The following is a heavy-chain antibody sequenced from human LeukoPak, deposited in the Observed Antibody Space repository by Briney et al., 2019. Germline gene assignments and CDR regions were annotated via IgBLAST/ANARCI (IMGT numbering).Heavy chain of an antibody. CDR1: GGSISSYY. CDR3: ATGSGSYYKPFDY. V-gene: IGHV4-59*08. D-gene: IGHD3-10*01. Sequence: PSETLSLTCTVSGGSISSYYWSWIRQPPGKGLEWIGYIFYSGITNYNPSLSLKSRVTISVDTSKNQFSLKLSSVTAADTAVCYCATGSGSYYKPFDYWGQGSLVSVSS. CDR2: IFYSGIT. J-gene: IGHJ4*02.